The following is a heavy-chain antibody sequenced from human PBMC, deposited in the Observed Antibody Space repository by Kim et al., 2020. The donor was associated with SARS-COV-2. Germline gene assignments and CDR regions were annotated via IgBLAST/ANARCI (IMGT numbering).Heavy chain of an antibody. Sequence: SETLSLICTVSGGSFSSYHWSWIRQSAGKGLEWIGRIHASGRTNYNPSLKSRLTMSVDTSKHQMSLKLSSVTAADTAMYYCARQVPGADRRFDYWGQVILVTVSS. D-gene: IGHD6-19*01. CDR2: IHASGRT. V-gene: IGHV4-4*07. CDR3: ARQVPGADRRFDY. CDR1: GGSFSSYH. J-gene: IGHJ4*02.